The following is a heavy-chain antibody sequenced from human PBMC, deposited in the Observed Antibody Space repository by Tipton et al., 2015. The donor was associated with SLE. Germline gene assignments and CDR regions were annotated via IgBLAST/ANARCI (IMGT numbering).Heavy chain of an antibody. CDR3: AIVSPSLDY. Sequence: QLMQSGGGLVQPGWSLRLSCAASGFSFDEYAMHWVRQAPGKGLEWVSGISWNSDIIDYADSVKGRFTISRDNAKNSLYLQMNSLTPEDTALYYCAIVSPSLDYWGQGTPVTVSS. CDR1: GFSFDEYA. CDR2: ISWNSDII. V-gene: IGHV3-9*01. D-gene: IGHD5/OR15-5a*01. J-gene: IGHJ4*02.